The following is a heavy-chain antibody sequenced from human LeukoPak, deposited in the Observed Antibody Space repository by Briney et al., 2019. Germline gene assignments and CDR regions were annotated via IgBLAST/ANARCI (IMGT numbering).Heavy chain of an antibody. CDR2: MNPNSGNT. Sequence: GASVKVSCKSSGYTFTSYDINWVRQATGQGLEWMGWMNPNSGNTGYAQKFQGRVTMTRNTSMSTAYMELSSLRSEDTAVYYCARGLRIAVAGSGTLGYWGQGTLVTVSS. J-gene: IGHJ4*02. CDR1: GYTFTSYD. V-gene: IGHV1-8*01. CDR3: ARGLRIAVAGSGTLGY. D-gene: IGHD6-19*01.